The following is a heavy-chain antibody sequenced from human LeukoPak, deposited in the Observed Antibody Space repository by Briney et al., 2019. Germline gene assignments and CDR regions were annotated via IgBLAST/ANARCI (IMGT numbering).Heavy chain of an antibody. CDR3: ARMGWLQNNNHYYYMDV. D-gene: IGHD5-24*01. J-gene: IGHJ6*03. Sequence: GGSLRLSCAASGFTFSLYGMSWVRQAPGKGLEWVSTISGSGYSTYYADSVKGRATISRDNAKNTLYLQINGLRVDDTAVYYCARMGWLQNNNHYYYMDVWGKGTTVIVS. V-gene: IGHV3-23*01. CDR1: GFTFSLYG. CDR2: ISGSGYST.